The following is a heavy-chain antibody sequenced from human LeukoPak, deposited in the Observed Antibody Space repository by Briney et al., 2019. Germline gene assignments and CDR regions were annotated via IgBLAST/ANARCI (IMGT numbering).Heavy chain of an antibody. CDR2: IVGGAGGT. J-gene: IGHJ4*02. D-gene: IGHD2-2*01. CDR1: GFTFSSYA. V-gene: IGHV3-23*01. CDR3: AHGSMYQLDY. Sequence: GGSLRLSCAASGFTFSSYAMSWVRQAPGKGLEWVSGIVGGAGGTYYADSVKGRFTISRDNSKNTLYLQMNSLRAEDTAVYYCAHGSMYQLDYWGQGTLVTVSS.